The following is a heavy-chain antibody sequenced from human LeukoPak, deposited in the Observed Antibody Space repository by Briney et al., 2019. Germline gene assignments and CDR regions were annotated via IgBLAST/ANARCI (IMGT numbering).Heavy chain of an antibody. J-gene: IGHJ4*02. V-gene: IGHV3-30*18. Sequence: GRSLRLSCAASGFTFSSYGMHWVRQAPGKGLEWVAVISYDGSNKYYADSVKGRFTISRDNSKNTLYLQMNSLRAEDTAVYYCAKDGVPSRWFGRNYFDYWGKGTLVTVSS. D-gene: IGHD2-8*01. CDR3: AKDGVPSRWFGRNYFDY. CDR2: ISYDGSNK. CDR1: GFTFSSYG.